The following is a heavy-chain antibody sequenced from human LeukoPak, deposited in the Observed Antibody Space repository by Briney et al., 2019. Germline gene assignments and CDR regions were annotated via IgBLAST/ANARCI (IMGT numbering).Heavy chain of an antibody. Sequence: GGSLRLSCAASGFTFSDYAMHWVRQAPGKGLEWVAVISYDGSYKFYADSVKGRFTISRDNSKSTLYLQMNSLRAEDTAIYYCAKDRYSSLNEIDYWGQGTLVTVSS. J-gene: IGHJ4*02. D-gene: IGHD6-19*01. CDR3: AKDRYSSLNEIDY. CDR1: GFTFSDYA. CDR2: ISYDGSYK. V-gene: IGHV3-30*04.